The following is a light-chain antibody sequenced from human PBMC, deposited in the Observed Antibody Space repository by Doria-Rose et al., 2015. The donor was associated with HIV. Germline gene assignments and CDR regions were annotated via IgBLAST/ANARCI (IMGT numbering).Light chain of an antibody. CDR3: QQYGSSPQWT. CDR1: RSVSSNY. J-gene: IGKJ1*01. V-gene: IGKV3-20*01. Sequence: LSCRASRSVSSNYFAMYQQTPGQAPRLLIYGASSRATGIPDRFSGSGSGTDFRLTISRLGPEDFALYYCQQYGSSPQWTFGQGTKVEI. CDR2: GAS.